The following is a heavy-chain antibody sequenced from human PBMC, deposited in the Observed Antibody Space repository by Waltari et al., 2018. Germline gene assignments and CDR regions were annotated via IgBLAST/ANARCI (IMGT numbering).Heavy chain of an antibody. D-gene: IGHD2-15*01. CDR3: ARGLDIVVVVAADWYFDL. V-gene: IGHV4-34*01. CDR1: GGSFSGYY. CDR2: INHSGST. J-gene: IGHJ2*01. Sequence: QVQLQQWGAGLLKPSETLSLTCAVYGGSFSGYYWSWIRQPPGKGLEWIGEINHSGSTNYNPSLKSRGTISVDTSKNQFSLKLSSVTAADTAVYYCARGLDIVVVVAADWYFDLWGRGTLVTVSS.